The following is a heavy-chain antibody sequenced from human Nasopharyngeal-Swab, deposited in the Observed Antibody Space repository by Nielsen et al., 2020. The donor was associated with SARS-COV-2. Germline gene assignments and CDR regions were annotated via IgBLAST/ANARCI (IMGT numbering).Heavy chain of an antibody. CDR2: IIPIFGTA. CDR3: ARELGICTNGVCYINNWFDP. Sequence: SVKVSCKASGYTFTSYGISWVRQAPGQGLEWMGGIIPIFGTANYAQKFQGRVTITADESTSTAYMELSSLRSEDTAVYYCARELGICTNGVCYINNWFDPWGQGTLVTVSS. J-gene: IGHJ5*02. V-gene: IGHV1-69*13. D-gene: IGHD2-8*01. CDR1: GYTFTSYG.